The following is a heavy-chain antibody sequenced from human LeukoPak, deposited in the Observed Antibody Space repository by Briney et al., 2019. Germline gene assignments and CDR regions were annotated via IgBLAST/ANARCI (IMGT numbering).Heavy chain of an antibody. J-gene: IGHJ4*02. CDR2: INWNGGST. CDR3: ARSTPSPYYDFWSGYYKFDY. CDR1: GFTFDDYG. Sequence: PGGSLRLSCAASGFTFDDYGMSWVRQAPGKGLEWVSGINWNGGSTVYADSVKGRFTISRDNAKNSLYLQMNSLRAEDTALYYCARSTPSPYYDFWSGYYKFDYWGQGTLVTVSS. D-gene: IGHD3-3*01. V-gene: IGHV3-20*04.